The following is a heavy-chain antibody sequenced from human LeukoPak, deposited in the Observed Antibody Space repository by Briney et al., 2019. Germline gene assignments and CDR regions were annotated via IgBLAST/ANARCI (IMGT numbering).Heavy chain of an antibody. Sequence: GGSLRLSCVASGFTFSYYSMNWVRQAPGKGQEWVSYINSISGEIWYADSVKGRFTISRDDAKNSLYLQMNSLRDEDTAVYYCARDHGYAFDYWGQGTLVTVSS. CDR2: INSISGEI. CDR3: ARDHGYAFDY. CDR1: GFTFSYYS. J-gene: IGHJ4*02. D-gene: IGHD5-12*01. V-gene: IGHV3-48*02.